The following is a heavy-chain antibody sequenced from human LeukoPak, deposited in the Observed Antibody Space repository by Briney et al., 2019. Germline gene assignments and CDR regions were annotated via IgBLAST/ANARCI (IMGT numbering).Heavy chain of an antibody. J-gene: IGHJ4*02. V-gene: IGHV1-3*01. CDR2: INAGNGNT. D-gene: IGHD6-13*01. Sequence: ASVKVSCKASGYTFTSYAMHWVRQAPGQRLEWMGWINAGNGNTKYSQKFQGRVTITRDTSASTAYMELRSLRSDDTAVYYCARVGYSSSWVDYWGQGTLVTVSS. CDR3: ARVGYSSSWVDY. CDR1: GYTFTSYA.